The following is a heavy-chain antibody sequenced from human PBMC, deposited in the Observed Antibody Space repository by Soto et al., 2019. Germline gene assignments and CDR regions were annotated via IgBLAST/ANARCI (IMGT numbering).Heavy chain of an antibody. Sequence: TCTVAEGNSRSSGDYWSWKRQPPGKGLEWIGSIYYSGSTYYNPSLKSRVTISVDTSKKQFSLKLSSVTAADTAVYYCARLSPINWGRVW. CDR3: ARLSPINWGRV. V-gene: IGHV4-39*01. CDR1: EGNSRSSGDY. CDR2: IYYSGST. J-gene: IGHJ3*01. D-gene: IGHD7-27*01.